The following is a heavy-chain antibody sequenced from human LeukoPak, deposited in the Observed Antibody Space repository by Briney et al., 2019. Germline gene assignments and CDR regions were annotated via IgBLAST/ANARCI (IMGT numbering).Heavy chain of an antibody. CDR1: GYTFTSYY. CDR3: ARSHNWNDLLH. CDR2: MNPNSGNT. D-gene: IGHD1-20*01. Sequence: ASVKVSCKASGYTFTSYYMHWVRQAAGQGLEWMGWMNPNSGNTGYAQKFQGRVTITRNTSISTAYMELSSLRSEDTAVYYCARSHNWNDLLHWGQGTLVTVSS. V-gene: IGHV1-8*03. J-gene: IGHJ4*02.